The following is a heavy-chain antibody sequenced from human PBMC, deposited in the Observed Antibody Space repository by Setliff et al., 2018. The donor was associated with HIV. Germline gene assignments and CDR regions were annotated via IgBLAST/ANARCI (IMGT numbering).Heavy chain of an antibody. V-gene: IGHV4-31*03. J-gene: IGHJ3*02. CDR3: ARLTYYYDTSCPAAAFDI. CDR1: GGSISSGGFY. CDR2: IYNSGST. D-gene: IGHD3-22*01. Sequence: PSETLSLTCNVSGGSISSGGFYWNWIRQHPGKGLEWIGYIYNSGSTYYSPSLQSRLTISVDTSKNQLSLKLTSVTAADTAVYYCARLTYYYDTSCPAAAFDIWGQGTMVTVS.